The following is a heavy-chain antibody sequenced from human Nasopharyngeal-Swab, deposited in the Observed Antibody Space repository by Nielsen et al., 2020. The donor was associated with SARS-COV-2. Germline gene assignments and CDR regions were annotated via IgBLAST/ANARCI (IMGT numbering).Heavy chain of an antibody. V-gene: IGHV3-9*01. CDR1: GFTFDDYA. CDR2: ISWNSGSI. CDR3: AKDDYGDDWRGRYYYYYYMDV. Sequence: SLKISCAASGFTFDDYAMHWVRQAPGKGLEWVSGISWNSGSIGYADSVKGRFTISRDNSKNTLYLQMNSLRAEDTAVYYCAKDDYGDDWRGRYYYYYYMDVWGKGTTVTVSS. D-gene: IGHD4-17*01. J-gene: IGHJ6*03.